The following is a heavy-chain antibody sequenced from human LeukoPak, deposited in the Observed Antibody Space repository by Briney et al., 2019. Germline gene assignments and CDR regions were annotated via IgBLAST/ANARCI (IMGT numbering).Heavy chain of an antibody. D-gene: IGHD6-13*01. CDR3: TKDSVAAAGTAWLGP. CDR1: GYIFSNYA. Sequence: GGSLRLSCAASGYIFSNYAMTWVRQAPGRRLEWVSGISHNGDRIYYADSVKGRFTISRDNSKNTVYLQMNSLRPEDTALYYCTKDSVAAAGTAWLGPWGQGTLVTVSS. J-gene: IGHJ5*02. CDR2: ISHNGDRI. V-gene: IGHV3-23*01.